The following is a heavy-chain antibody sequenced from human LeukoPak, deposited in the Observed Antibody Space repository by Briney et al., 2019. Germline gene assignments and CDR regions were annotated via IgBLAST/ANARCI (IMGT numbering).Heavy chain of an antibody. Sequence: TGGSLRLSCAVSGITLSNYGMSWVRQAPGKGLEWVAGISDSGGSTNYAGSVKGRFTISRDNPKNTLYLQMNSLRAEDTAVYFCAKRGVVIRVILVGFHKEAYYFDSWGQGALVTVSS. CDR3: AKRGVVIRVILVGFHKEAYYFDS. J-gene: IGHJ4*02. CDR2: ISDSGGST. V-gene: IGHV3-23*01. D-gene: IGHD3-22*01. CDR1: GITLSNYG.